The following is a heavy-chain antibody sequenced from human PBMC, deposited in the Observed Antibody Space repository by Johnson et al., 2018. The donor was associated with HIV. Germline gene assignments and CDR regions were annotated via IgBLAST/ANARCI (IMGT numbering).Heavy chain of an antibody. Sequence: QVQLVESGGGVVQPGRSLRLSCAASGFTFSSYAMHWVRQAPGKGLEWVAVISYDGSNKYYADSVKGRFTISRDNSKNTLYLQMNSLRAEDTAVYYCARGGLLSTDAFDIWGQGTMVTVSS. CDR1: GFTFSSYA. D-gene: IGHD2-21*02. V-gene: IGHV3-30*04. CDR2: ISYDGSNK. CDR3: ARGGLLSTDAFDI. J-gene: IGHJ3*02.